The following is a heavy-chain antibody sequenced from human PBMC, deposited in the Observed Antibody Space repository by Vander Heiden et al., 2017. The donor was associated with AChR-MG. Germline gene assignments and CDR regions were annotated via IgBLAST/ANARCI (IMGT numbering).Heavy chain of an antibody. CDR3: TKGRGSSGPGWFAS. Sequence: DVQLVESGGGLIQPGRALRPSCAASGFTFDDYAMHWVRQAPGKGLEWVSGVSWNSAYITYADSVKGRFTISRDNAKNSLHLEMNSLRVEDTAIYYCTKGRGSSGPGWFASWGQGTLVTVSA. CDR2: VSWNSAYI. D-gene: IGHD6-19*01. V-gene: IGHV3-9*01. CDR1: GFTFDDYA. J-gene: IGHJ5*01.